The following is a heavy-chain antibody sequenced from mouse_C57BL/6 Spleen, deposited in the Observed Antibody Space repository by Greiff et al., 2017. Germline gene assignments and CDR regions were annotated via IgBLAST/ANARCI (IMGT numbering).Heavy chain of an antibody. J-gene: IGHJ3*01. V-gene: IGHV1-52*01. Sequence: VQLQQPGAELVRPGSSVMLSCKASGYTFTSYWMHWVKQRPIQGLEWIGNIDPSDSETHYNQKFKDKATLTVDKSSSTAYMQLSSLTSEDSAVYYCARGRGTGAWFAYWGQGTLVTVSA. CDR2: IDPSDSET. CDR3: ARGRGTGAWFAY. CDR1: GYTFTSYW. D-gene: IGHD4-1*01.